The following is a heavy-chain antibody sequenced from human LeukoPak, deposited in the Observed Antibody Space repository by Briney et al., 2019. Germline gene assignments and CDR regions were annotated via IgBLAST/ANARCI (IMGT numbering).Heavy chain of an antibody. D-gene: IGHD5-24*01. CDR1: GFTFSSYW. J-gene: IGHJ6*02. Sequence: GGSLRLSCAASGFTFSSYWMTWVRQAPGKGLEWVANIKEDGTEKYYVDPVKGRFTISRDNAKNSLYLQMDSLRAEDTAVYYCARAAPEMATIPYYYYGMDVWGQGTTVTVSS. CDR3: ARAAPEMATIPYYYYGMDV. V-gene: IGHV3-7*01. CDR2: IKEDGTEK.